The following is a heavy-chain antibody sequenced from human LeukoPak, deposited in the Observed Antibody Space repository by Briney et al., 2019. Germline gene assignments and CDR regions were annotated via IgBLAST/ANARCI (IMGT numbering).Heavy chain of an antibody. V-gene: IGHV3-48*04. CDR1: GFTFSSFS. CDR2: ISSSSSTI. Sequence: GSLRLSCAASGFTFSSFSMNWVRQAPGKGLEWVSYISSSSSTIYYADSVKGRFTISRDNAKNSLYLQMNSLRAEDTAIYFCARERGYSGYPFDYWGQGTLVTVSS. D-gene: IGHD5-12*01. CDR3: ARERGYSGYPFDY. J-gene: IGHJ4*02.